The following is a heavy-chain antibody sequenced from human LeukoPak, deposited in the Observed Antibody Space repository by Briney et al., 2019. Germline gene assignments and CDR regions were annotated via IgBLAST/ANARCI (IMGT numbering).Heavy chain of an antibody. CDR1: GGSISGTNW. CDR3: SRESGPFSPFGF. J-gene: IGHJ4*02. Sequence: KPSQTLSLTCGVSGGSISGTNWWCWVRQPPGQGLEWIGEISLRGLTNYNPSLRSRLTMSLDESKNQVSLNLTSVTAADTAVYYCSRESGPFSPFGFWGQGTLVSVHS. V-gene: IGHV4-4*02. CDR2: ISLRGLT. D-gene: IGHD1-26*01.